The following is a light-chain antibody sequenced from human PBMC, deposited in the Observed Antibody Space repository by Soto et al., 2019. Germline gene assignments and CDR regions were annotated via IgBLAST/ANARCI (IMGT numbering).Light chain of an antibody. Sequence: EFVLTQSPVTLSLSPGETATLSCRASESIGTFLAWYQQKPGQAPRLLIYDASTRATGLPARFSGSGSGTDFTLTINDLDPEDSAVYYCQRRHSWPAFGGGTKV. CDR3: QRRHSWPA. J-gene: IGKJ4*01. V-gene: IGKV3-11*01. CDR1: ESIGTF. CDR2: DAS.